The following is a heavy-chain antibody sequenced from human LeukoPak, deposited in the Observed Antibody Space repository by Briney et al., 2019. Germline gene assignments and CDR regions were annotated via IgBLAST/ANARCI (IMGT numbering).Heavy chain of an antibody. D-gene: IGHD2-21*01. Sequence: SETLSLTCTVSGGSISSYYWSWIRQPPGKGLEWIGYIYYSGSTNYNPSLKSRVTISIDTSKNQFSLKLSSVTAADTAVYYCARTAYARFFDLWGRGTLVTVSS. CDR1: GGSISSYY. CDR2: IYYSGST. V-gene: IGHV4-59*01. J-gene: IGHJ2*01. CDR3: ARTAYARFFDL.